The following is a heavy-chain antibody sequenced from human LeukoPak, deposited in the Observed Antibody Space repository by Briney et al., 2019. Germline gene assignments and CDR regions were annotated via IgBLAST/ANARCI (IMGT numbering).Heavy chain of an antibody. Sequence: SETLSLTCAAYVGSSISGGYSSSWIRQPPGKGLEWIGYIYHSGSTYYNPSLKSRVTISVDRSKNQFSLKLSSVTSADTAVYYCDRPSLGNWFDPAGQGNLFTVSS. CDR3: DRPSLGNWFDP. J-gene: IGHJ5*02. CDR2: IYHSGST. V-gene: IGHV4-30-2*01. CDR1: VGSSISGGYS.